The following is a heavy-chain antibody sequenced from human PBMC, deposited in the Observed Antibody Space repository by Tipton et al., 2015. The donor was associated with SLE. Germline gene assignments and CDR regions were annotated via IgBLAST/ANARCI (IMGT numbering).Heavy chain of an antibody. CDR3: ARGTYYYDSSGYNLIDY. Sequence: TLSLTCTVSGGSVSSGRYYWSWIRQPPGKGLEWIGYIYYSGSTNYNPSLKSRVTISVDTSKNQFSLKLSSVTAADTAVYYCARGTYYYDSSGYNLIDYWGQGTLVTVSS. CDR2: IYYSGST. D-gene: IGHD3-22*01. V-gene: IGHV4-61*01. J-gene: IGHJ4*02. CDR1: GGSVSSGRYY.